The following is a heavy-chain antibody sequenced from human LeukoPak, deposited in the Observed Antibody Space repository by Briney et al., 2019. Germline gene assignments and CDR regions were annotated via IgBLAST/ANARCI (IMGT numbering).Heavy chain of an antibody. CDR3: ARLPPTTYYYDSSGYTLFDY. CDR1: GYSFTSYW. D-gene: IGHD3-22*01. CDR2: IYPGDSDT. V-gene: IGHV5-51*01. J-gene: IGHJ4*02. Sequence: GESLKISCKGSGYSFTSYWIGWARQMPGKGLEWMGIIYPGDSDTRYSPSFQGQVTISADKSISTAYLQWSSLKASDTAMYYCARLPPTTYYYDSSGYTLFDYWGQGTLVTVSS.